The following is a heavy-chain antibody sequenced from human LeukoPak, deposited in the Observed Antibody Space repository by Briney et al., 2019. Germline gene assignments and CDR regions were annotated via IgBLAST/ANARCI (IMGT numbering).Heavy chain of an antibody. Sequence: GRSLRLSCAASGFTFDDSAMHWVRHGPGKGLEWISGITWNTDTIGYADSVMGRFTISRDNAKNSLYLQMNSLRAEDTALYYCAKDISVGATPYYFDSWGQGTLVTVSS. CDR1: GFTFDDSA. D-gene: IGHD1-26*01. V-gene: IGHV3-9*01. J-gene: IGHJ4*02. CDR3: AKDISVGATPYYFDS. CDR2: ITWNTDTI.